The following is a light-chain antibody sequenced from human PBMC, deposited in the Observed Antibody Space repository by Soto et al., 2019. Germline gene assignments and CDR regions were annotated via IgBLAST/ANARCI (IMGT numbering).Light chain of an antibody. V-gene: IGLV2-14*01. CDR2: EVS. J-gene: IGLJ3*02. CDR1: STDIGMYNY. CDR3: SSYSSRSTLV. Sequence: QSALTQPASVSGSPGQSITFSCTGTSTDIGMYNYVSWYQQHPGKAPKLMIYEVSYRPSGVSSHFSGSKSGNTASLTISGLQPEDEADYYCSSYSSRSTLVFGGGTKLTVL.